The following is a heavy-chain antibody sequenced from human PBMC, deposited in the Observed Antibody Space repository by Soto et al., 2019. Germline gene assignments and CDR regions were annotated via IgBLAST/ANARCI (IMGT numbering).Heavy chain of an antibody. J-gene: IGHJ4*02. CDR3: ARDRRCSGGSCYYFDY. D-gene: IGHD2-15*01. CDR1: GFTFSSYS. V-gene: IGHV3-48*02. CDR2: ISSSSSTI. Sequence: GGSLRLSCAASGFTFSSYSMNWVRQAPGKGLEWVSYISSSSSTIYYADSVKGRFTISRDNAKNSLYLQMNSLRDEDTAVYYCARDRRCSGGSCYYFDYWGQGTLVTVSS.